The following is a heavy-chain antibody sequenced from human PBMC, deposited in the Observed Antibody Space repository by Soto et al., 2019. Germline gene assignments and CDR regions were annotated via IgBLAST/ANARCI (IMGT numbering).Heavy chain of an antibody. J-gene: IGHJ6*03. V-gene: IGHV1-18*01. CDR3: ARVVPEQLLRYYYYYYMAV. Sequence: QALLVQSGAEVKKPGASVKVSCKASGYMFSNYGISWVRQAPGQGLEWMGWISAYNGNTHYEQKFEDRVTMTADTSPSTAYMEVRRLTSDDTAVYFCARVVPEQLLRYYYYYYMAVWGEGTTVTVSS. CDR1: GYMFSNYG. CDR2: ISAYNGNT. D-gene: IGHD6-13*01.